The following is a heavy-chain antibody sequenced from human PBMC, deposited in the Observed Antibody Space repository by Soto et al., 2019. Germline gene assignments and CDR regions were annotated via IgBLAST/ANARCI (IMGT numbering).Heavy chain of an antibody. CDR1: GGTFSSYA. Sequence: ASVKVSCKASGGTFSSYAISWVRQAPGQGLEWMGGIIPIFGTANYAQKFQGRVTITADESTSTAYMELSSLRSEDTAVYYCARGSGSYSYFDYWGQGTLVTVSS. D-gene: IGHD1-26*01. CDR3: ARGSGSYSYFDY. CDR2: IIPIFGTA. J-gene: IGHJ4*02. V-gene: IGHV1-69*13.